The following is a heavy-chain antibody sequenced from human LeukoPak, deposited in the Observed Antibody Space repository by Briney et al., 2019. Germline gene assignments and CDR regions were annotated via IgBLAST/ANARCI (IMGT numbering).Heavy chain of an antibody. CDR3: AKDRLPAYDSSGYYSDYYYYGMDV. CDR2: ISGSGGST. CDR1: GFTFSSYA. J-gene: IGHJ6*02. D-gene: IGHD3-22*01. Sequence: PGGSLRLSCAASGFTFSSYAMSWVRQAPGKGLEWVSAISGSGGSTYYADSVKGRFTISRDNSKNTLYLQMNSLRAEDTAVYYCAKDRLPAYDSSGYYSDYYYYGMDVWGQGTTVIVSS. V-gene: IGHV3-23*01.